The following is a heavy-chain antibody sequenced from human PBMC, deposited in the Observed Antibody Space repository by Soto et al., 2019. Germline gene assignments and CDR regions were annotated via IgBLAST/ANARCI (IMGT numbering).Heavy chain of an antibody. CDR3: ATESRGRWATAIDY. Sequence: EVQVVESGGGLVKPGGSLRLSCAASGFTFSKAWMNWVRQAPGKGLEWVGRIKSKSDGETIYYAAHVKGRLTISRDDSKNKLHLQMNNRETEDTALYYCATESRGRWATAIDYWGQGTLVTVSS. CDR1: GFTFSKAW. D-gene: IGHD1-26*01. V-gene: IGHV3-15*01. CDR2: IKSKSDGETI. J-gene: IGHJ4*02.